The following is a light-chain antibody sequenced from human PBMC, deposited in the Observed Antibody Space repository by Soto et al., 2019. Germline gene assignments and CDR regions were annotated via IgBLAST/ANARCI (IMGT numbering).Light chain of an antibody. CDR2: GAS. CDR3: QQANSFPIT. J-gene: IGKJ5*01. V-gene: IGKV1D-12*01. Sequence: DIQMTQSPSSVSASVGDRVTITCRASQGITNRLAWYQQKPGKAPKLLIYGASSLQSGVPSRISGSGSGTDFTLTISSLQPEDFATYYCQQANSFPITLSQGTRLEIK. CDR1: QGITNR.